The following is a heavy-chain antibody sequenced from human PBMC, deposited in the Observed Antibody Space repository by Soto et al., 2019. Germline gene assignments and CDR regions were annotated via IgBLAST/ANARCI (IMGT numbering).Heavy chain of an antibody. CDR3: ARALTLYYYDSSGPRGPLDY. CDR2: IYYSGST. CDR1: GGSVTSGTYY. V-gene: IGHV4-61*01. D-gene: IGHD3-22*01. J-gene: IGHJ4*02. Sequence: SETLSLTCTVSGGSVTSGTYYWSLIRQPPGKGLEWIGYIYYSGSTNYNPSLKSRVTISVDTSKNQFSLKLSSVTAADTAVYYCARALTLYYYDSSGPRGPLDYWGQGTLVTVS.